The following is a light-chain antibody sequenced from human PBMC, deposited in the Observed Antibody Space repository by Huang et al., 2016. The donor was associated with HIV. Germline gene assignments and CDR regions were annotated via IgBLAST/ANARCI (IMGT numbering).Light chain of an antibody. J-gene: IGKJ4*01. V-gene: IGKV1-39*01. Sequence: DIQMTQSPSSLSASVGDRVTITCRASQSISAYLNWYQQKPGKAPKLLIYGASTLQSGVPSRFSGSGSGTYFTLTINSLQPEDFATYYCQKSYTTPLTFGGGTKVEI. CDR2: GAS. CDR3: QKSYTTPLT. CDR1: QSISAY.